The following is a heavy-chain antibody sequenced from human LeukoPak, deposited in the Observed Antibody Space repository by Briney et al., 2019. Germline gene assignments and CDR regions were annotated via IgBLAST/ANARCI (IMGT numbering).Heavy chain of an antibody. CDR1: GGSISSSGYY. Sequence: PSETLSLTCTVSGGSISSSGYYWGWIRQPPGKGLEWIGSIYYSGSTYYNPSLKSRVTISVDTSKNQFSLKLSSVTAADTAVYYCAADCGGDCYSFDPWGQGTLVTVSS. CDR3: AADCGGDCYSFDP. J-gene: IGHJ5*02. CDR2: IYYSGST. V-gene: IGHV4-39*01. D-gene: IGHD2-21*01.